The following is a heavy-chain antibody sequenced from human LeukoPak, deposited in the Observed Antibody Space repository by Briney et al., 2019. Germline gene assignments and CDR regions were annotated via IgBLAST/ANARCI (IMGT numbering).Heavy chain of an antibody. D-gene: IGHD3-22*01. J-gene: IGHJ3*02. Sequence: GASVKVSCKASGYTFNDYYLHWVRQAPGQGLEWMGWINPKSGGTNYAQKLQGRVTMTTDTSTSTAYMELRSLRSDDTAVYYCAREGIVEDAFDIWGQGTMVTVSS. CDR1: GYTFNDYY. CDR3: AREGIVEDAFDI. CDR2: INPKSGGT. V-gene: IGHV1-2*02.